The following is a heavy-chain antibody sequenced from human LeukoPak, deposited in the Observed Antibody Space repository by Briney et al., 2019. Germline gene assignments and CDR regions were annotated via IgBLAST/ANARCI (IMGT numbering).Heavy chain of an antibody. Sequence: GGSLRLSCAASGFTFSIYAIHWVRQAPGKGLEWVAVISYDGSYQYYADSVKGRFTISRDNSKNTLYLQMNSLRAEDTAVYYCARDPRPDEFWSGYLYYFDYWGQGTLVTVSS. J-gene: IGHJ4*02. CDR3: ARDPRPDEFWSGYLYYFDY. CDR1: GFTFSIYA. D-gene: IGHD3-3*01. CDR2: ISYDGSYQ. V-gene: IGHV3-30*04.